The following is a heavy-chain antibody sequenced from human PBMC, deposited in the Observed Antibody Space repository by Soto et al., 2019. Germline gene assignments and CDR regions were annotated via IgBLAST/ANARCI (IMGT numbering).Heavy chain of an antibody. V-gene: IGHV3-23*01. Sequence: XGALKVSCSAAGFTCTNYAMSWVRQAPGEGLEWVSCMSGSGGSTYYADSVKGRFTISRDNSRNTLYLQMNSLRAEDTAVYYCARAPNWNYESGYFDYWGQGTVVPVS. CDR3: ARAPNWNYESGYFDY. CDR1: GFTCTNYA. D-gene: IGHD1-7*01. J-gene: IGHJ4*02. CDR2: MSGSGGST.